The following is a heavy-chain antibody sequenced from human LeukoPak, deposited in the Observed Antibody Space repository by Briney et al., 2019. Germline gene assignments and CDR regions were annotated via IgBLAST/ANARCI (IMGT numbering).Heavy chain of an antibody. CDR3: VREMSYYDSGTYYNSFDY. J-gene: IGHJ4*02. CDR1: GFTFSDYY. Sequence: GGSLRLSCAASGFTFSDYYMNWVRQAPGKGLEWISYISSSGSPIYYADSVKGRFTISRDNARNSLYLQMNSLRAADTAVYFCVREMSYYDSGTYYNSFDYWGQGALVTVSS. D-gene: IGHD3-10*01. V-gene: IGHV3-11*01. CDR2: ISSSGSPI.